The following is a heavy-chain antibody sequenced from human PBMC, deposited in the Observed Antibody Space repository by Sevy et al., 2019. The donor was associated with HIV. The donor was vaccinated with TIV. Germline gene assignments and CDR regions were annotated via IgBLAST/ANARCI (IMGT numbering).Heavy chain of an antibody. CDR2: ISGSGGDT. CDR3: ANTPYSSGWCHIDH. V-gene: IGHV3-23*01. J-gene: IGHJ4*02. Sequence: GGSLRLSCGASGFTFSSYGMSWVRQAPGKGLEWVSFISGSGGDTYYADSVKGRFTISRDNAKNTLYIQMISLRAEDTAVNFCANTPYSSGWCHIDHWGQGTLVTVSS. CDR1: GFTFSSYG. D-gene: IGHD6-19*01.